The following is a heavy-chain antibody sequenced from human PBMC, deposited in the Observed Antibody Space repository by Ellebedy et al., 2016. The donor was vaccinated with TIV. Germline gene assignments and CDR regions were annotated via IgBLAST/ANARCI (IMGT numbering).Heavy chain of an antibody. CDR3: SRGPGFDV. CDR2: IYSGGKN. J-gene: IGHJ3*01. V-gene: IGHV3-53*03. CDR1: GFTVTTNY. Sequence: GESLKISCAASGFTVTTNYMTWVRQASGKGTEWVSLIYSGGKNLYADSVKGRFTIYRDAARNTLDHQMERLTVDDTAVYYCSRGPGFDVWGQGTRVTVSS.